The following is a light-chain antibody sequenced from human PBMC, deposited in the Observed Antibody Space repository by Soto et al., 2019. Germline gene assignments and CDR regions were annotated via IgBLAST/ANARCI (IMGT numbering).Light chain of an antibody. V-gene: IGLV2-14*03. J-gene: IGLJ1*01. CDR2: EVS. CDR1: SSDVGGYNF. Sequence: QSVLTQPASVFGSPGQSITFSCTGTSSDVGGYNFVSWYQQHPGKAPKLMIYEVSSRPSGVSNRFSGSKSGNTASLTISALQPEDEADYYCSSYTPSTNVVFGTGIKVTVL. CDR3: SSYTPSTNVV.